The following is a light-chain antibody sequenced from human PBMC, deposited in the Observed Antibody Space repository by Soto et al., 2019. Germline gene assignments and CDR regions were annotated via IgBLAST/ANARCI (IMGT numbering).Light chain of an antibody. CDR1: SSNIGSDT. J-gene: IGLJ3*02. CDR2: NSD. Sequence: QSVLTQPPSASGTPGQRVTISCSGSSSNIGSDTVNWYQQLPGTAPKLLIYNSDQRPSGVPDRFSGSKSGTSASLAISGLQSEDEADYYCAAWDDSPNGCVFGGGTKLTVL. V-gene: IGLV1-44*01. CDR3: AAWDDSPNGCV.